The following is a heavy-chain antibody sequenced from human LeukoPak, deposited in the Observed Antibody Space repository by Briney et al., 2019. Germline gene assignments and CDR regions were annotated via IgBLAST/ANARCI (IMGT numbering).Heavy chain of an antibody. Sequence: SQTLSLTFTVSGGSISSGSYYWSWIRQPAGKGLEWIGRIYTSGSTNYNPSLKSRVTISVDTSKNQFTLKLTSVTAADTAVYYCARLSVIVGSTLEYYYYYMDVWGQGTTVTVSS. CDR3: ARLSVIVGSTLEYYYYYMDV. V-gene: IGHV4-61*02. J-gene: IGHJ6*03. D-gene: IGHD1-26*01. CDR2: IYTSGST. CDR1: GGSISSGSYY.